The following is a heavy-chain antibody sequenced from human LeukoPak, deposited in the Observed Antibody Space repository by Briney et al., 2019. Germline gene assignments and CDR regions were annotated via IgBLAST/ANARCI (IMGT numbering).Heavy chain of an antibody. CDR3: APRGDIEHSYVYGKWFDP. Sequence: SSGTLCLSCAVSGGSFSAYDWTWIRQPPGKGLEWIGVINHSGSTKYNSSLRSRVTISVDTSYKQFSLRLSSVTAADTAVYYCAPRGDIEHSYVYGKWFDPWGQGTRVTVSS. CDR2: INHSGST. D-gene: IGHD5-18*01. V-gene: IGHV4-34*01. J-gene: IGHJ5*02. CDR1: GGSFSAYD.